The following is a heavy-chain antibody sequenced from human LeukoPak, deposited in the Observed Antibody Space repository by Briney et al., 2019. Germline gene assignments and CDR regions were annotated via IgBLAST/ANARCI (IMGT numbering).Heavy chain of an antibody. CDR2: IIPIFGTA. V-gene: IGHV1-69*13. CDR1: GGTFSSYA. D-gene: IGHD3-3*01. Sequence: ASVKVSCKASGGTFSSYAISWVRQAPGQGLEWMGGIIPIFGTANYAQKFQGRVTITADESTSTAYMELSSLRSEDTAVYYCARELPDYDFWSDSFWDIWGQGTMVTVSS. CDR3: ARELPDYDFWSDSFWDI. J-gene: IGHJ3*02.